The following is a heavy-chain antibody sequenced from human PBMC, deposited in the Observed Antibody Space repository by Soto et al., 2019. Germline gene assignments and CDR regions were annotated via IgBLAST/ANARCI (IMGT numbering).Heavy chain of an antibody. D-gene: IGHD3-3*01. J-gene: IGHJ5*02. Sequence: GGSLRLSCAASGFSFNSYGMHWVRQAPGKGLEWVAVISYDGSDKYYADSVKGRFTIFRDNSNDTLFLQMNSLRAEDTAVYFCARDQLRYMEWMSIRIDPWGQGTLVTVSS. CDR3: ARDQLRYMEWMSIRIDP. CDR2: ISYDGSDK. V-gene: IGHV3-30-3*01. CDR1: GFSFNSYG.